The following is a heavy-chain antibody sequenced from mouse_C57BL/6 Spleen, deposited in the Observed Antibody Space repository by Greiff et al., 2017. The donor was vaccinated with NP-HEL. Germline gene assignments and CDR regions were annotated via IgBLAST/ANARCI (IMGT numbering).Heavy chain of an antibody. Sequence: VQLQQPGAELVMPGASVKLSCKASGYTFTSYWMHWVKQRPGQGLEWIGEIDPSDSYTNYNQKFKGKSTLTVDKSSSTAYMQLSSLTSEDSAVYYYARYELRRRAGYFDYWGQGTTLTVSS. J-gene: IGHJ2*01. V-gene: IGHV1-69*01. D-gene: IGHD2-12*01. CDR2: IDPSDSYT. CDR3: ARYELRRRAGYFDY. CDR1: GYTFTSYW.